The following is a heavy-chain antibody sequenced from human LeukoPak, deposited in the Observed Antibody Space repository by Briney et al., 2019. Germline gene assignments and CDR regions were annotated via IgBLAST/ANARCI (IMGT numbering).Heavy chain of an antibody. CDR1: GGSFSGYY. CDR3: ARRRRTTGYRDS. D-gene: IGHD6-13*01. Sequence: SETLSLTCAVYGGSFSGYYWSWIRQPPGKGLEWIGEINHSGSTNYNPSLKSRVTISVDTSKNQFSLKLSSVTAADTAVYYCARRRRTTGYRDSWGQGTLVTVSS. CDR2: INHSGST. V-gene: IGHV4-34*01. J-gene: IGHJ5*02.